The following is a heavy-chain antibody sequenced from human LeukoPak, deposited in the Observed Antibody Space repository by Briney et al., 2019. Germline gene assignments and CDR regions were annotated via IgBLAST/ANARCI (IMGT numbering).Heavy chain of an antibody. CDR2: IYYSGST. CDR1: GGSISSYY. Sequence: PSETLSLTCTVSGGSISSYYWSWIRQPPGKGLEWIGYIYYSGSTNYNPSLKSRVTISVDTSKNQFSLKLSSVTAADTAVYYCARGVRLPPMVRGVTFDYWGQGTLVTVSS. V-gene: IGHV4-59*01. J-gene: IGHJ4*02. D-gene: IGHD3-10*01. CDR3: ARGVRLPPMVRGVTFDY.